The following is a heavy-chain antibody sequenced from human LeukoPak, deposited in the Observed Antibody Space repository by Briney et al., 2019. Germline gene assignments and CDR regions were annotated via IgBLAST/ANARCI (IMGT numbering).Heavy chain of an antibody. Sequence: GGSLRLSCAASGFTVSSSYMSWVRQAPGKGLEWVSVIYSGGSTYYADSVKGRFTISRDNSKYTLYLQMNSLRAEDTAVYYCARGYKTHLWFGEFDYWGQGTLVTVSS. CDR2: IYSGGST. J-gene: IGHJ4*02. V-gene: IGHV3-66*01. CDR3: ARGYKTHLWFGEFDY. CDR1: GFTVSSSY. D-gene: IGHD3-10*01.